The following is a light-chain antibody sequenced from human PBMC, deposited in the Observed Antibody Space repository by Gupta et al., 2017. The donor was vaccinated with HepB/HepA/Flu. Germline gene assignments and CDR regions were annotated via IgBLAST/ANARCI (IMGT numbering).Light chain of an antibody. CDR3: CSYAGSRVV. J-gene: IGLJ2*01. CDR1: SNDVGAYKY. V-gene: IGLV2-11*01. Sequence: QPALTPPRSVSWSPAQSITISCTGTSNDVGAYKYVSWYQQHPGEAPKLIMYDVSKRPSGVPDCFSGSKSGNTVSLTSSGLQAEDEAYYYCCSYAGSRVVFGGGTKLTV. CDR2: DVS.